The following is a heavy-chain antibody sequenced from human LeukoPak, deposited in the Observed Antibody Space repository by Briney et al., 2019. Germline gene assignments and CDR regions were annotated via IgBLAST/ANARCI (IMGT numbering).Heavy chain of an antibody. CDR3: ASGSYLAFDI. D-gene: IGHD1-26*01. V-gene: IGHV1-69*05. CDR2: IIPIFGTT. CDR1: GGTFSSYT. Sequence: ASVKVSCKASGGTFSSYTISWVRQAPGQGLEWMGRIIPIFGTTNYARKFQGRVTITTDESTSTAYMELSSLRSEDTAVYYCASGSYLAFDIWGQGTMVTVSS. J-gene: IGHJ3*02.